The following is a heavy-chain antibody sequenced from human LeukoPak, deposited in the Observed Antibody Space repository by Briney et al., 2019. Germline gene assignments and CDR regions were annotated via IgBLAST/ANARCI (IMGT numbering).Heavy chain of an antibody. CDR2: IDPSEYYS. D-gene: IGHD4-17*01. V-gene: IGHV5-10-1*01. J-gene: IGHJ4*02. CDR3: ARAPVTTQRFFDY. Sequence: GGAPQILCKGSGYSFTSYWISWVRQMPRKGLEWVGRIDPSEYYSNYSPSFQGHVTISANKYISTAYFHQSSMQGPDTAVYYCARAPVTTQRFFDYWGQRTLVTASS. CDR1: GYSFTSYW.